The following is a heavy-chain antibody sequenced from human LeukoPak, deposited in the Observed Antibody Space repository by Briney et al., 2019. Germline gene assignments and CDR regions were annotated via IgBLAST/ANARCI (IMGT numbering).Heavy chain of an antibody. D-gene: IGHD2-15*01. CDR2: IYTSGST. CDR3: ASVEENYYYYGMDV. Sequence: SETLSLTCTVSGGSISSYYWSWIRQPPGKGLEWIGRIYTSGSTNYNPSLKSRVTMSVDTSKNQFSLKLSPVTSADTAVYYCASVEENYYYYGMDVWGQGTTVTVSS. V-gene: IGHV4-4*07. J-gene: IGHJ6*02. CDR1: GGSISSYY.